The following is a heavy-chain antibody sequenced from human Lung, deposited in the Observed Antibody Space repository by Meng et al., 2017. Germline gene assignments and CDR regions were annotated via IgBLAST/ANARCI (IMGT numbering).Heavy chain of an antibody. CDR2: MKSNVDGGTV. CDR1: GFTFSNAW. V-gene: IGHV3-15*01. Sequence: VQLVESGGGFVKPGGPLRLSCAASGFTFSNAWMTWVRQAPGKGLEWIGRMKSNVDGGTVDYAAAVKGRFFISRDDSENTFYLQMNSLKTEDTAVYYCSGHVDYWGHGTLVTVSS. CDR3: SGHVDY. J-gene: IGHJ4*01.